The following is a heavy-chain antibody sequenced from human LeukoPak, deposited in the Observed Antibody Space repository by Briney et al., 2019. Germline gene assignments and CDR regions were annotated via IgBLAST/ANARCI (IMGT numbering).Heavy chain of an antibody. CDR2: ITGSGGST. CDR3: GKTTTGYSSGRNPAWPVDY. V-gene: IGHV3-23*01. Sequence: PGGSLRLSCAASGFTFSTYAASWVRQAPGKGLEWVSAITGSGGSTYYADSVKGRFTISRDNSKNTFYLQMNSLRAEDTAVYYCGKTTTGYSSGRNPAWPVDYWGQGTLVTVSS. D-gene: IGHD6-19*01. CDR1: GFTFSTYA. J-gene: IGHJ4*02.